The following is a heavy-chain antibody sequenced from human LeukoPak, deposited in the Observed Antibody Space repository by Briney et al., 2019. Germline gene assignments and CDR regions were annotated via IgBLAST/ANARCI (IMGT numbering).Heavy chain of an antibody. J-gene: IGHJ4*02. CDR1: GFTFSSYW. D-gene: IGHD1-7*01. CDR2: IKRDGSEE. V-gene: IGHV3-7*01. CDR3: ASTWNYLYFDY. Sequence: GGSLRLSCAGSGFTFSSYWMSWVRQAPGKGLEWVASIKRDGSEEYYVDSVKGRFTISRDNAKNSVYLQMNSLRAEDTAVYYCASTWNYLYFDYWGQGTLVTVSS.